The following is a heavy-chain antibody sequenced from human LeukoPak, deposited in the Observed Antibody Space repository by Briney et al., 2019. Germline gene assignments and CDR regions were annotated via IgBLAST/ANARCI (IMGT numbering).Heavy chain of an antibody. V-gene: IGHV3-9*03. Sequence: GGSLRLSCAASGFTFDDYAMHWVRQAPGKGLEWVSGISWNSGSIGYADSVKGRFTISRDNAKNSLYLQMNGLRAEDMALYYCAKDRTYGGNSGLDYWGQGTLVTVSS. CDR2: ISWNSGSI. D-gene: IGHD4-23*01. CDR1: GFTFDDYA. J-gene: IGHJ4*02. CDR3: AKDRTYGGNSGLDY.